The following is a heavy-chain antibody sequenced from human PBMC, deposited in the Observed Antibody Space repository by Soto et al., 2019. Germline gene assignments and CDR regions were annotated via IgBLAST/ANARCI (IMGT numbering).Heavy chain of an antibody. Sequence: SETLSLTCTVSGGSISSYYWSWIRQPPGKGLEWIGYIYYSGSTNYNPSLKSRVTISVDTSKNQFSLKLSSVTAADTAVYYCARDAAAAEFDYWGQGTLVTVSS. CDR3: ARDAAAAEFDY. J-gene: IGHJ4*02. CDR2: IYYSGST. V-gene: IGHV4-59*01. D-gene: IGHD6-13*01. CDR1: GGSISSYY.